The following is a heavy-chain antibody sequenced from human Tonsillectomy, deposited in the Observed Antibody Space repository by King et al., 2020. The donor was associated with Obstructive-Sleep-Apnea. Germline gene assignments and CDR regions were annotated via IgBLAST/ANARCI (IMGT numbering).Heavy chain of an antibody. CDR1: VDTFTSYY. D-gene: IGHD6-13*01. CDR2: INPSGGRT. CDR3: AGGSSSSSWFYFDY. V-gene: IGHV1-46*01. Sequence: QLVQSGAEVKKPGASVKVSCKASVDTFTSYYIHCVRQAPGQGLECMGIINPSGGRTSYSQKSQGRVTMTRDTSTSTVYMELSSLRSEDTAVYYCAGGSSSSSWFYFDYWGQGTLVTVSS. J-gene: IGHJ4*02.